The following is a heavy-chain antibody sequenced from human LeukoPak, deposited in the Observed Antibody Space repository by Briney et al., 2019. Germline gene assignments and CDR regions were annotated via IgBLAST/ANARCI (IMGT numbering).Heavy chain of an antibody. V-gene: IGHV1-2*02. CDR1: GYTFTGYY. J-gene: IGHJ4*02. D-gene: IGHD7-27*01. Sequence: ASVKVSCKASGYTFTGYYMHWVRQAPGQGLEWMGWINPNSGGTNYAQKFHGRVTITRDTSASTAYMELSSLRSEDTTVYYCARDLAGRFDFWGQGTLVTVSS. CDR2: INPNSGGT. CDR3: ARDLAGRFDF.